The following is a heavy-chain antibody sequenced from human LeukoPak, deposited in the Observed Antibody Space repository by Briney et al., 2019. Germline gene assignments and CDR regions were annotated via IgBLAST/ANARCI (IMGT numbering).Heavy chain of an antibody. J-gene: IGHJ5*02. CDR3: ARGIVVVPAAMSNWFDP. Sequence: PSETLSLTCTVSGGSISNYFWSWIRQPPGKGLEWIGFITYSGSTDHNPSLKSRVTISVDASKNQFSLKLSSVTAADTAVYYCARGIVVVPAAMSNWFDPWGQGTLVTVSS. D-gene: IGHD2-2*01. CDR2: ITYSGST. V-gene: IGHV4-59*12. CDR1: GGSISNYF.